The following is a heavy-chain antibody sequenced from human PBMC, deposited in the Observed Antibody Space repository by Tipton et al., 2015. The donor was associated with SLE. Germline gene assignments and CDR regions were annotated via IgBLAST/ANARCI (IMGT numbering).Heavy chain of an antibody. Sequence: SPRLSCAASGFTFSSYAMSWVRQAPGKGLEWVSAISGSGGSTYYADSVKGRFTISRDNSKNTLYLQMNSLRAEDTAVYYCAKDVIAAAGTWYFDYWGQGTLVTVSS. J-gene: IGHJ4*02. D-gene: IGHD6-13*01. CDR3: AKDVIAAAGTWYFDY. CDR1: GFTFSSYA. V-gene: IGHV3-23*01. CDR2: ISGSGGST.